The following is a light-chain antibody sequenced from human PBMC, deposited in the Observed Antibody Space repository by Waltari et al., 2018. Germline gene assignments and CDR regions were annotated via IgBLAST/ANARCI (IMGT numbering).Light chain of an antibody. CDR1: QSVGRT. Sequence: EIVLTQSPGTLSLSPGERATLACRASQSVGRTLAWYQQKPGRAPRPLIFGASSRASGIPDRCSGSGSGTDFSLTISRLEPEDFAVYYCQHYVRLPATFGQGTKVEIK. V-gene: IGKV3-20*01. CDR2: GAS. J-gene: IGKJ1*01. CDR3: QHYVRLPAT.